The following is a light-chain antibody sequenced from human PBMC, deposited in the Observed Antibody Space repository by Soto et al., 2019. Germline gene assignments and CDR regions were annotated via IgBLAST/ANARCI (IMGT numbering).Light chain of an antibody. Sequence: EIVMTQSHATPCVSPWERVTLSCRASQSVSSSLAWYRQKPGQAPRLLIYAASTRATGIPARFTGSGSGTDFTLTISSLEPEDFAVYYCQQSSNWPITFGQGTRLEIK. CDR1: QSVSSS. CDR2: AAS. J-gene: IGKJ5*01. V-gene: IGKV3-11*01. CDR3: QQSSNWPIT.